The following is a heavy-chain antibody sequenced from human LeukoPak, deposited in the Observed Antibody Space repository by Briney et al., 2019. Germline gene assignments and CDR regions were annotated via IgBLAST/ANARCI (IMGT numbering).Heavy chain of an antibody. V-gene: IGHV4-59*08. J-gene: IGHJ4*02. CDR1: GGSIVSYY. CDR3: ATAMYCSSPSCFDY. CDR2: IYYSGST. D-gene: IGHD2-2*01. Sequence: PSETLSLTCTVSGGSIVSYYWSWIRQPPGKGLEWIGYIYYSGSTNYNPSLKSRVTISVDTSKNQFSLKLTSVTAADTAVYYCATAMYCSSPSCFDYWGQGTLVTVSS.